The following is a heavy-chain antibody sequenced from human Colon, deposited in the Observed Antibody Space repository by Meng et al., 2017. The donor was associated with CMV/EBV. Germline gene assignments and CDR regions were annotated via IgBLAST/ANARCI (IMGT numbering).Heavy chain of an antibody. J-gene: IGHJ4*02. CDR2: ISNDGRIK. CDR1: RKFG. Sequence: RKFGMHWNRQAPGKGLEWLAVISNDGRIKSYADSVKGRITISRDNYRNTLYLQMDSVRGEDTAVYFCRAGVASGGLGDSHDYYLDYWGQGTLVTVSS. V-gene: IGHV3-30*03. CDR3: RAGVASGGLGDSHDYYLDY. D-gene: IGHD2-21*02.